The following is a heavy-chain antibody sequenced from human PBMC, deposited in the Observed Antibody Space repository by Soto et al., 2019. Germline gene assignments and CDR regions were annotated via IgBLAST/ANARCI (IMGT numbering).Heavy chain of an antibody. CDR1: EFTFKSYG. CDR2: MSYDGNKK. J-gene: IGHJ4*02. CDR3: AKDSYRGDIVLTPAPYGNDY. V-gene: IGHV3-30*18. Sequence: GGSLRLSCVASEFTFKSYGVHWVRQAPGKGLAWVAVMSYDGNKKHYADSVRGRFTISRDNSKNTLYLQMNSLRTEDTAVYYCAKDSYRGDIVLTPAPYGNDYWGQGTLVTSPQ. D-gene: IGHD2-2*01.